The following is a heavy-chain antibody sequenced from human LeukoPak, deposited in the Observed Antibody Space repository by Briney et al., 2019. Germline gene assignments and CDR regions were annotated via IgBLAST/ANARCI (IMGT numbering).Heavy chain of an antibody. CDR1: GYSISSGYY. CDR2: IYHSGST. Sequence: PSETLSLTCAVSGYSISSGYYWGWIRQPPGKGLEWIGSIYHSGSTYYNPSLKSRVTISVDTSKNQFSLKLSSVTAADTAVYYCARGISRGYCDSSGYYWFDPWGQGTLVTVSS. V-gene: IGHV4-38-2*01. CDR3: ARGISRGYCDSSGYYWFDP. D-gene: IGHD3-22*01. J-gene: IGHJ5*02.